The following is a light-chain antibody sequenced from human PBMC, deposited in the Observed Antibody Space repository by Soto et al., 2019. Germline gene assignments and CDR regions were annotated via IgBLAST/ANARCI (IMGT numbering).Light chain of an antibody. CDR1: QSVSSY. Sequence: EIVMTQSPATLSVSPGGRATLSCRASQSVSSYLAWYQQRRGQPPRLLIYRASTRATGIPDRFSGSGSGTEFSLTISTLQSEDFAVYYCQQYNSWPPNYTFGQGTKLEI. CDR3: QQYNSWPPNYT. CDR2: RAS. V-gene: IGKV3-15*01. J-gene: IGKJ2*01.